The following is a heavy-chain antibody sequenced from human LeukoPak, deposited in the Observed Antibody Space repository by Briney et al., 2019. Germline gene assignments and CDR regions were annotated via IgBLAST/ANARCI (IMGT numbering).Heavy chain of an antibody. J-gene: IGHJ3*02. CDR2: IVVGSGNT. D-gene: IGHD6-13*01. V-gene: IGHV1-58*02. Sequence: SVKVSCKASGYTFTSYDINWVRQATGQGLEWIGWIVVGSGNTNYAQKFQERVTITRDMSTSTAYMELSSLRSEDTAVYYCAAKRIAAGYDDEAFDIWGQGTMVTVSS. CDR1: GYTFTSYD. CDR3: AAKRIAAGYDDEAFDI.